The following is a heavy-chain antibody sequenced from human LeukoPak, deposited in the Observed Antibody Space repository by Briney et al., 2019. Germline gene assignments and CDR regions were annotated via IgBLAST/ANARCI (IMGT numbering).Heavy chain of an antibody. Sequence: SGTLSLTCDVSGGSISSTYWWTWVRQSPGKGLEWIGEIYHSGFTNYNPSLKSRVTISVDKPKNHFSLKLSSVTAADTAVYYCAREDTDRKIDYWGQGTLVTVSS. CDR3: AREDTDRKIDY. V-gene: IGHV4-4*02. J-gene: IGHJ4*02. CDR2: IYHSGFT. CDR1: GGSISSTYW. D-gene: IGHD1-14*01.